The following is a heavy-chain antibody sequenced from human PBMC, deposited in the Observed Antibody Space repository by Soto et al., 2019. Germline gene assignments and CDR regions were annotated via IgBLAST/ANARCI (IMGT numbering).Heavy chain of an antibody. Sequence: GGSLRLSCAASGFTFSSYAMSWVRQAPGKGLEWVSAISGSGANTYYADSVKGRFTISRDNSKNTLYLQMNSLRAEDSAMYYCVRERSGYSYADSWGQGTLGTVSS. CDR2: ISGSGANT. V-gene: IGHV3-23*01. CDR1: GFTFSSYA. CDR3: VRERSGYSYADS. J-gene: IGHJ4*02. D-gene: IGHD5-18*01.